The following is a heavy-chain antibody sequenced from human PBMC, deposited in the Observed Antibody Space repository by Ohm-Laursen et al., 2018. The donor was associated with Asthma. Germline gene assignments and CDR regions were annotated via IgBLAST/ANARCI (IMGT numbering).Heavy chain of an antibody. V-gene: IGHV3-74*01. CDR1: AFSFSDYF. Sequence: GSLRLSCSASAFSFSDYFTHWVRQRPGEGLVWISHLFPDGRRTNYADSVRGRFTISRDDAQNTVYLQMHSLRVDDTAVYFCARGNVEGLLWGQGTLVTVSS. CDR2: LFPDGRRT. CDR3: ARGNVEGLL. J-gene: IGHJ4*02.